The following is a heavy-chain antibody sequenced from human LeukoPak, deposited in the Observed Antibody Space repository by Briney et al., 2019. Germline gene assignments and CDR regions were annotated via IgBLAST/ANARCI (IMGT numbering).Heavy chain of an antibody. Sequence: WGSLTRSCSAYGFTFSSYAMHWVRQAPGKGLEWVAVISYDGSNKYYADSVKGRITTYRDNSKDTLYLQMNSVRAEDTAVYYCARDGLGIAVAGLFDYWGQGTLVSVFS. CDR2: ISYDGSNK. CDR1: GFTFSSYA. J-gene: IGHJ4*02. CDR3: ARDGLGIAVAGLFDY. D-gene: IGHD6-19*01. V-gene: IGHV3-30*04.